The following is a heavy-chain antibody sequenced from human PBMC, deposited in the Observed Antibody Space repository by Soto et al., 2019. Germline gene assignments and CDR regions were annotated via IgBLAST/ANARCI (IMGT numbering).Heavy chain of an antibody. J-gene: IGHJ6*02. D-gene: IGHD6-13*01. CDR3: ATVDISTWIDGMDV. V-gene: IGHV1-69*06. CDR1: GGTFSSYA. Sequence: SVKVSCKASGGTFSSYAISWVRQAPGQGLEWMGGTFPMFGKANYAQKFQGRVTISADKSTSTAYMELGSLTSEDTAVYYCATVDISTWIDGMDVWGQGTTVTVSS. CDR2: TFPMFGKA.